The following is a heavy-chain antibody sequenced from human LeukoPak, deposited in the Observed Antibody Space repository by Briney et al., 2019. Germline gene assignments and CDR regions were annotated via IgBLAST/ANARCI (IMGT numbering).Heavy chain of an antibody. CDR2: AAHDEVGK. J-gene: IGHJ4*02. V-gene: IGHV3-30*18. Sequence: GGSLRLSCAASGFTFSSYGMHWVRQAPGKGLEWVAVAAHDEVGKQFADSVKGRFTLSRDNSRDSVHLQMNRLRDEDTGVYYCAKDRGYGEHEPFESWGQGSLVTVSS. CDR1: GFTFSSYG. D-gene: IGHD4-17*01. CDR3: AKDRGYGEHEPFES.